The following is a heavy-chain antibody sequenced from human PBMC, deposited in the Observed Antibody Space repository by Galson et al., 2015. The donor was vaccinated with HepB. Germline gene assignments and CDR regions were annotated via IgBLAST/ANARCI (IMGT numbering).Heavy chain of an antibody. V-gene: IGHV1-2*02. J-gene: IGHJ4*02. CDR3: ARDYGSGSYPHDY. CDR1: GYTFTGYY. D-gene: IGHD3-10*01. CDR2: INPNSGGT. Sequence: SVKVSCKASGYTFTGYYMHWVRQAPGQGLEWMGWINPNSGGTNYAQKFQGRVTMTRDTSISTAYMELSRLRSDDTAVYYCARDYGSGSYPHDYWGQGTLVTVSS.